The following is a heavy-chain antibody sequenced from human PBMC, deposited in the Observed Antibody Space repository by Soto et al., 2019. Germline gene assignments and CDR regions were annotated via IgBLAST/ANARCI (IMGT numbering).Heavy chain of an antibody. CDR1: GFTFSSYS. V-gene: IGHV3-21*01. D-gene: IGHD5-12*01. CDR2: ISSSSSYI. CDR3: ARVRGYDNYYYMGV. Sequence: EVQLVESGGGLVKPGGSLRLSCAASGFTFSSYSMNWVRQAPGKGLEWVSSISSSSSYIYYADSVKGRFTIARDNAKNLLYLQMNSLRDDDTAVYYCARVRGYDNYYYMGVWGKGTTVTVS. J-gene: IGHJ6*03.